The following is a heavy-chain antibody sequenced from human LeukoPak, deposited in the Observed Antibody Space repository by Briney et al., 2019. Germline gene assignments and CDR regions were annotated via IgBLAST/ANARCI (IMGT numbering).Heavy chain of an antibody. CDR2: ISGSGGST. J-gene: IGHJ4*02. Sequence: GGSLRLSCAASGFTFSSYSMNWVRQAPGKGLEWVSAISGSGGSTYYADSVKGRLTISRDNSKNTLYLQMNSLRAEDTAVYYCAKTVRGALVDYWGQGTLVTVSS. D-gene: IGHD3-10*01. CDR1: GFTFSSYS. V-gene: IGHV3-23*01. CDR3: AKTVRGALVDY.